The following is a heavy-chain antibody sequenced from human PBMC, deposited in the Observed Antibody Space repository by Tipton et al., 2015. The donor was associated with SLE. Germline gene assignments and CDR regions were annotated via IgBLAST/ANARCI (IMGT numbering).Heavy chain of an antibody. Sequence: GSLRLSCAASGFTFSSYSMNWVRQAPGKGLEWVAFIRYDGSNKYYADSVKGRFTISRDNSKNTLYLQMNSLRAEDTAVYYCAKLPYGDYVYFDYWGQGTLVTVSS. J-gene: IGHJ4*02. CDR3: AKLPYGDYVYFDY. CDR1: GFTFSSYS. CDR2: IRYDGSNK. D-gene: IGHD4-17*01. V-gene: IGHV3-30*02.